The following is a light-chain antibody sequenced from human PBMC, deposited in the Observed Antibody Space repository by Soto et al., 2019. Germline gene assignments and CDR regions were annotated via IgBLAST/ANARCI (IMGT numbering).Light chain of an antibody. Sequence: QSALTQPPSASGTPGQRVTISCSGSSSNIGSKPVNWYQQLPGTAPKLLIYSNNQRPSGVPDRFSGSKSGTSASLAISGLQSEDEADYYCAAWDDSLNVYVFATGTKLTVL. CDR1: SSNIGSKP. V-gene: IGLV1-44*01. CDR3: AAWDDSLNVYV. J-gene: IGLJ1*01. CDR2: SNN.